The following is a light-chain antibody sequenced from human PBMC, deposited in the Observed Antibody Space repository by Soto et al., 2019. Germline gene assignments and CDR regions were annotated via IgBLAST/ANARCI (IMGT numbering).Light chain of an antibody. V-gene: IGKV3-20*01. Sequence: EIVLTQSPVTLSLSPGERATLSCRASQSVSNNYLAWYQQKPGQAPRLLIFGASNRATGVPDRFTGSASGTDFTLTISRLQPEDFALYFCQQYASSPVTFGGGTKVDIK. CDR3: QQYASSPVT. J-gene: IGKJ4*01. CDR1: QSVSNNY. CDR2: GAS.